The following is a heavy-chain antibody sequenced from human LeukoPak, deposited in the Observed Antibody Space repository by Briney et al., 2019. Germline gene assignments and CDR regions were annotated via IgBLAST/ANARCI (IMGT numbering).Heavy chain of an antibody. V-gene: IGHV4-34*01. CDR3: ASESIQYQLLLGGMDV. CDR1: GGSFSGYY. Sequence: SETLSLTCAVYGGSFSGYYWSWIRQPPGKGLEWIGEINHSGSTNYNPSLKSRVTISVDTSKNQFSLKLSSVTAADTAVYYCASESIQYQLLLGGMDVWGQGTTVTVSS. J-gene: IGHJ6*02. D-gene: IGHD2-2*01. CDR2: INHSGST.